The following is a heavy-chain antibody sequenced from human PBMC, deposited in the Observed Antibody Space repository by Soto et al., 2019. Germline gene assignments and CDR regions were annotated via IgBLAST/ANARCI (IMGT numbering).Heavy chain of an antibody. D-gene: IGHD5-18*01. CDR1: GGSISSYY. V-gene: IGHV4-59*01. J-gene: IGHJ6*02. Sequence: PSETLSLTCTVSGGSISSYYWSWIRQPPGKGLEWIGYIYYSGSTNYNPSLKSRVTISVDTSKNQFSLKLSSVTAADTAVYYCARGDRYSYGYYYYYYGMDVWRQRTTVTVSS. CDR2: IYYSGST. CDR3: ARGDRYSYGYYYYYYGMDV.